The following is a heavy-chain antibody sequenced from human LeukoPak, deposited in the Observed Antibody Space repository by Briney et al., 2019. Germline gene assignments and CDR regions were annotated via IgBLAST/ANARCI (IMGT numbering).Heavy chain of an antibody. Sequence: SGTLSLTCTVSGGSISSYYWSWIRQPAGKGLELIGRIYTSGSTNYNPSLKSRVTMSVDTSKNQFSLKLSSVTAADTAVYYCARARFAYYDSSGYYQASAFDIWGQGTMVTVSS. J-gene: IGHJ3*02. CDR1: GGSISSYY. V-gene: IGHV4-4*07. CDR2: IYTSGST. D-gene: IGHD3-22*01. CDR3: ARARFAYYDSSGYYQASAFDI.